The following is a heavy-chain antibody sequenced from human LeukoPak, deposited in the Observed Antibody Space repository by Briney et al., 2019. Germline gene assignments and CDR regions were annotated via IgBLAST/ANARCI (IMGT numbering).Heavy chain of an antibody. Sequence: ASVKVSCKASGYTFTGYYMHWVRQAPGQGLEWMGWINPNSGGTNYAQKFQSRVTMTRDTSISTAYMELSRLRSDDTAVYYCARVRVYSYGYLGYWGQGTPVTVSS. D-gene: IGHD5-18*01. CDR3: ARVRVYSYGYLGY. CDR2: INPNSGGT. V-gene: IGHV1-2*02. J-gene: IGHJ4*02. CDR1: GYTFTGYY.